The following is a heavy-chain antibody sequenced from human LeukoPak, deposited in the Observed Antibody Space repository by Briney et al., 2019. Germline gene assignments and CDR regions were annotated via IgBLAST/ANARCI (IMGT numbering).Heavy chain of an antibody. D-gene: IGHD3-3*01. Sequence: GGSLRLSCAASGFTSSSYSMNWVRQAPGKGLEWVSSISSSSSYIYYADSVKGRFTISRDNAKNSLYLQMNSLRAEDTAVYYCARTYFWSGTFNCFDPWAREPWSPSPQ. J-gene: IGHJ5*02. V-gene: IGHV3-21*01. CDR1: GFTSSSYS. CDR2: ISSSSSYI. CDR3: ARTYFWSGTFNCFDP.